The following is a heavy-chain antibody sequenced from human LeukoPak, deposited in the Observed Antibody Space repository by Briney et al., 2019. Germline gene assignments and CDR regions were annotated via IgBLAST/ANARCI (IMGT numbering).Heavy chain of an antibody. CDR3: AKAGDVVVVPSTYN. Sequence: GGSLRLSCAASGFTFSSYAMSWVRQAPGKGLEWVSAISGSGGSTYYADSVKGRFTISRDNSKNTLYLQMNSLRAEDTAVYHCAKAGDVVVVPSTYNWGQGTLVTVSS. CDR2: ISGSGGST. CDR1: GFTFSSYA. V-gene: IGHV3-23*01. D-gene: IGHD2-2*01. J-gene: IGHJ4*02.